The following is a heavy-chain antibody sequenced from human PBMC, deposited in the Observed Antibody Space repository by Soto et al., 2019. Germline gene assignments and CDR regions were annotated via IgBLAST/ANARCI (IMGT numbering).Heavy chain of an antibody. CDR2: IYYSGST. Sequence: QLQLQESGPGLVKPSETLSLTCTVSGGSISSSSYYWGWIRQPPGKGLEWIGSIYYSGSTYYNPSLKRLVTISVDTSKNQFSLKLSSVNAADTAGYYCARRGVSGWAQYYFDYWGQGTLVTVSS. J-gene: IGHJ4*02. V-gene: IGHV4-39*01. CDR3: ARRGVSGWAQYYFDY. CDR1: GGSISSSSYY. D-gene: IGHD6-19*01.